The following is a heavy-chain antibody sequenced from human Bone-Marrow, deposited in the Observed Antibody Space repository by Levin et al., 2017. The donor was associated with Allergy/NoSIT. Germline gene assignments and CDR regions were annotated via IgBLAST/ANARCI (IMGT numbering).Heavy chain of an antibody. CDR1: GYLFTDFW. CDR3: ARKEAGYGSETLDY. Sequence: GASVKVSCKASGYLFTDFWIGWVRQLPGKGLEWMGIIYPGDSDARYRPSFQGQVSISVDKSINTVYLQWISLKASDTATYFCARKEAGYGSETLDYWGQGTRVTVSS. V-gene: IGHV5-51*03. D-gene: IGHD3-10*01. J-gene: IGHJ4*02. CDR2: IYPGDSDA.